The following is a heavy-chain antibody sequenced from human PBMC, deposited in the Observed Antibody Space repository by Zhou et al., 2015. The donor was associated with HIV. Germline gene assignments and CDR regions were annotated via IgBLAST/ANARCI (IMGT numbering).Heavy chain of an antibody. D-gene: IGHD4-11*01. J-gene: IGHJ4*02. CDR1: GGTFSSYA. Sequence: QVQLVQSGAEVKKPGSSVKVSCKASGGTFSSYAISWVRQAPGQGLEWMGGIIPIFGTANYAQKFQGRVTITADESTSTAYMELSSLRSEDTAVYYCARGLGQTTATRVGVEGDWGQGTLVTVSS. CDR3: ARGLGQTTATRVGVEGD. V-gene: IGHV1-69*01. CDR2: IIPIFGTA.